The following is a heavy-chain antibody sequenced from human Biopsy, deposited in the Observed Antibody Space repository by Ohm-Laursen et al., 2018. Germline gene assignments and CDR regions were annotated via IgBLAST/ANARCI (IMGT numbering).Heavy chain of an antibody. V-gene: IGHV1-8*01. CDR1: GYSFSTYD. CDR2: MIPSSGKT. D-gene: IGHD6-6*01. J-gene: IGHJ5*02. CDR3: ARGYSRRVSIFEASIYWFDT. Sequence: SSVKVSCNVSGYSFSTYDVNWVRQARGQGLEWMGWMIPSSGKTGYAQRFQGRVTLTMNTSISTAYMELSGLRSEDTAVYFCARGYSRRVSIFEASIYWFDTWGQGTLVTVSS.